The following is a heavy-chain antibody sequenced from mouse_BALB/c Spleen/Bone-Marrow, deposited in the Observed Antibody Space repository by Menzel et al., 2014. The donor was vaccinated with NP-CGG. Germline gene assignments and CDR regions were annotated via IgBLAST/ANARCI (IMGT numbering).Heavy chain of an antibody. J-gene: IGHJ4*01. CDR1: GFDFSRYW. Sequence: EVQLVESGGGLVQPGGSLKLSCAVSGFDFSRYWMSWVRQAPGKGLEWIGEINPESSTINYTPSLKDKFIISIDNAKNTLYLQMSKVRSEDTALYYCARLGYYGMMAFWGQGTSVTVSS. CDR3: ARLGYYGMMAF. V-gene: IGHV4-1*02. CDR2: INPESSTI. D-gene: IGHD1-1*01.